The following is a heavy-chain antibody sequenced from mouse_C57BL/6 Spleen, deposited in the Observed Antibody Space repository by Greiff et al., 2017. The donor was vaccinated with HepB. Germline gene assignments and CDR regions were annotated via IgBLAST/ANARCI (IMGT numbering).Heavy chain of an antibody. CDR1: GYSITSGYY. CDR3: ARENWDEDFDY. Sequence: EVKLLESGPGLVKPSQSLSLTCSVTGYSITSGYYWNWIRQFPGNKLEWMGYISYDGSNNYNPSLKNRISITRDTSKNQFFLKLNSVTTEDTATYYCARENWDEDFDYWGQGTTLTVSS. V-gene: IGHV3-6*01. CDR2: ISYDGSN. J-gene: IGHJ2*01. D-gene: IGHD4-1*01.